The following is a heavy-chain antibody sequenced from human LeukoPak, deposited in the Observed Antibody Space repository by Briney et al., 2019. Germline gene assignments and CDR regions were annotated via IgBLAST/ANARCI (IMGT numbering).Heavy chain of an antibody. CDR1: VYTLSAYD. V-gene: IGHV1-8*01. CDR3: ARGPPDSSSSDY. CDR2: MRPSSGDT. Sequence: ASVSVSFKASVYTLSAYDINWVRQTTGQGLEWMGWMRPSSGDTGYAQNFQGRVTMTRNASIDTAYMELSRLRSDDTAVYYCARGPPDSSSSDYWGQGTLVTISS. D-gene: IGHD6-13*01. J-gene: IGHJ4*02.